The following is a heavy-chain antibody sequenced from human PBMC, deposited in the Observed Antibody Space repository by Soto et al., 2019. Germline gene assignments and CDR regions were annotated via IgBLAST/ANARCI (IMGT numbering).Heavy chain of an antibody. Sequence: PVGSLRLSCAASGFTFSSYAMSWVRQAPGKGLEWVSAISGSGGSTYYADSVKGRFTISRDNSKNTLYLQMNSLRAEDTAVYYCAKREYSSSLTRWFDPWGQGTLVTVSS. D-gene: IGHD6-13*01. CDR2: ISGSGGST. V-gene: IGHV3-23*01. J-gene: IGHJ5*02. CDR1: GFTFSSYA. CDR3: AKREYSSSLTRWFDP.